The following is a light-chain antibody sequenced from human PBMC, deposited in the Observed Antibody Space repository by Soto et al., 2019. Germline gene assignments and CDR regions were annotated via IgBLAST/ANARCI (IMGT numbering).Light chain of an antibody. CDR2: DAS. CDR1: QSVGNNY. J-gene: IGKJ4*01. V-gene: IGKV3-20*01. Sequence: EIVLTQSPGTLSLSPGERATLSCRASQSVGNNYLAWFQQKPGQAPRLLIDDASRRATGIPDRFSGSGSGTEFTLTINRLEPEDFAVYYCQQCSSSPLTFGGGTKVEIK. CDR3: QQCSSSPLT.